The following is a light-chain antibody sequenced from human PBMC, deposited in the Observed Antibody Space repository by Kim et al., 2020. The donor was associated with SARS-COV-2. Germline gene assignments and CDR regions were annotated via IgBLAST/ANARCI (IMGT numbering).Light chain of an antibody. CDR2: GAS. J-gene: IGKJ2*01. V-gene: IGKV3-20*01. CDR3: QQYGSSPPYT. CDR1: QSVSSSY. Sequence: EIVLTQSPGTLSLSPGERATLSCRASQSVSSSYLAWYQQKPGQAPRLLIYGASSRATGIPDRFSGSGSGTGFTLTISRLEPEDFAVYYCQQYGSSPPYTFGHGTKLEI.